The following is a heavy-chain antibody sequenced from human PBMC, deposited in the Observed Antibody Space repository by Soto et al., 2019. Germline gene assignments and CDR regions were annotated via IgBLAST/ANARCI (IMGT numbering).Heavy chain of an antibody. J-gene: IGHJ3*02. CDR1: GGSISSYY. CDR3: ASDYCSGGSCYSDAFDI. Sequence: SETLSLTCTVSGGSISSYYWSWIRQPPGKGLEWIGYIYYSGSTNYNPSLKSRFTISVDTSKNQFSLKLSSVTAADTAVYYCASDYCSGGSCYSDAFDIWGQGTMVTVSS. V-gene: IGHV4-59*08. CDR2: IYYSGST. D-gene: IGHD2-15*01.